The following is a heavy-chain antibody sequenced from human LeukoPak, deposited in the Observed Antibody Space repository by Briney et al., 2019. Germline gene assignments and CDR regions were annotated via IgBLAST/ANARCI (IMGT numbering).Heavy chain of an antibody. CDR1: GFTFSNYA. Sequence: GGSLRLSCAASGFTFSNYAMSWVRQAPGKGLEWVSAISGSGGSTYYADSVKGRFTISRDNSKNALYLQMNSLRAEDTAVYYCAKRASITIFGVVTPRLRSWLSPIDYWGQGTLVTVSS. CDR2: ISGSGGST. J-gene: IGHJ4*02. D-gene: IGHD3-3*01. V-gene: IGHV3-23*01. CDR3: AKRASITIFGVVTPRLRSWLSPIDY.